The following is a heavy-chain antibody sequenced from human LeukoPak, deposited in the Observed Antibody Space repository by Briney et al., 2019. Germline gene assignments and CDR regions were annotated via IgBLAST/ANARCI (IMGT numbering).Heavy chain of an antibody. J-gene: IGHJ4*02. D-gene: IGHD2-15*01. CDR3: ARGAGGGYFDY. Sequence: SETLSLTCTVSGGSINNYYWSWLRQPAGKGLEWIGRIYTRGSTNYNPSLKSRVTISVDTSKNQFSLKLSSVTAADTAVYYCARGAGGGYFDYWGQGTLVTVSS. V-gene: IGHV4-4*07. CDR2: IYTRGST. CDR1: GGSINNYY.